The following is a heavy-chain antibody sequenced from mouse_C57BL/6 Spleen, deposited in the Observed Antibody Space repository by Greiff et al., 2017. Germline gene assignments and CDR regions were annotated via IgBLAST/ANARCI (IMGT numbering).Heavy chain of an antibody. CDR2: ISSGGSYT. Sequence: EVMLVESGGDLVKPGGSLKLSCAASGFTFSSYGMSWVRQTPDKRLEWVATISSGGSYTYYPDSVKGRFTISRDNAKNTLYLQMSSLKSEDTAMYYCARHGDYDGFYYAMDYWGQGTSVTVSS. CDR3: ARHGDYDGFYYAMDY. D-gene: IGHD2-4*01. CDR1: GFTFSSYG. V-gene: IGHV5-6*01. J-gene: IGHJ4*01.